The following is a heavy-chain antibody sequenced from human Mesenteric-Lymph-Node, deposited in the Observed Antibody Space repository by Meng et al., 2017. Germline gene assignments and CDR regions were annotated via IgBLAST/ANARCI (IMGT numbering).Heavy chain of an antibody. V-gene: IGHV3-33*01. CDR2: ILYDGSTT. CDR1: GFTLSSNG. Sequence: QGRGVAAGGGVVQPGGSLRLSCAASGFTLSSNGMHWVRQAPGKGLEWVAVILYDGSTTHYADSAKDRFTTSRDNSKNTLYLQMNSLRVEDTATYYCARSRDGYYHGLHWGQGTLVTVSS. D-gene: IGHD5-24*01. CDR3: ARSRDGYYHGLH. J-gene: IGHJ4*02.